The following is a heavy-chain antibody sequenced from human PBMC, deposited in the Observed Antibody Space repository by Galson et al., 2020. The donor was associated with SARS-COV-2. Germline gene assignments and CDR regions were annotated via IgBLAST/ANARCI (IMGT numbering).Heavy chain of an antibody. Sequence: SETLSLTYTVSGGSINSDSYYWGWIRQPPGKGLEWLGSIFYSGNMYFNPSLRSRVFMSLDTSNNQVSLELTSVTAADTAVYYCARGNCSSTSCYGGILYFYGMDVWGHGAAITVSS. CDR3: ARGNCSSTSCYGGILYFYGMDV. D-gene: IGHD2-2*01. CDR1: GGSINSDSYY. CDR2: IFYSGNM. V-gene: IGHV4-39*07. J-gene: IGHJ6*02.